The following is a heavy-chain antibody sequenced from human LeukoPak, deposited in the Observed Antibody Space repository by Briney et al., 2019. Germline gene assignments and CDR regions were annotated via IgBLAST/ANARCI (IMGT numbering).Heavy chain of an antibody. Sequence: PGGSLRLSCVVSGFTLSSYAMSWVRQAPGKGLEWVAATSSSDSGKYHADSVRGRFTISRDNSKNTVYLQMNSLRAEDAAVYYCAKVSRITMIRGVFFDYWGQGTLFTVSS. CDR2: TSSSDSGK. V-gene: IGHV3-23*01. D-gene: IGHD3-10*01. CDR1: GFTLSSYA. CDR3: AKVSRITMIRGVFFDY. J-gene: IGHJ4*02.